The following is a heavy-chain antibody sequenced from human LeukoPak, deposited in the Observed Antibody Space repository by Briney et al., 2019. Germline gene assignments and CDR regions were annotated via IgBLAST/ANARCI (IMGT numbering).Heavy chain of an antibody. CDR2: ISSSSSYI. J-gene: IGHJ6*02. D-gene: IGHD6-13*01. CDR1: GFTFSSYS. CDR3: ARDSSSWFPSSDYGMDV. V-gene: IGHV3-21*01. Sequence: GGSLRLSCAASGFTFSSYSMNWVRQAPGKGLEWVSSISSSSSYIYYADSVKGRFTISRDNAKSSLYLQMNSLRAEDTAVYYCARDSSSWFPSSDYGMDVWGQGTTVTVSS.